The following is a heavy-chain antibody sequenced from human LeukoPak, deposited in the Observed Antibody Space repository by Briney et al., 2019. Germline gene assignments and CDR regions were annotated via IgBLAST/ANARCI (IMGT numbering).Heavy chain of an antibody. V-gene: IGHV3-7*05. J-gene: IGHJ3*01. Sequence: GGSLRLSFAVSGFTFSRYWMSWVRQAPGKGLEWVANIKQDGSEKYYLDSVKGRFTISRDNAKNSLYLQMNSLRVEDTAVYYCATGDKTTVTTSAFDVWGQGTMVTVSS. CDR1: GFTFSRYW. CDR2: IKQDGSEK. CDR3: ATGDKTTVTTSAFDV. D-gene: IGHD4-17*01.